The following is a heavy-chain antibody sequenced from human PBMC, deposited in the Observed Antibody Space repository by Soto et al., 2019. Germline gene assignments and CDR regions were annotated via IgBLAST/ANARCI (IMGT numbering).Heavy chain of an antibody. D-gene: IGHD6-6*01. CDR1: GFTFSSYA. CDR3: AKRSSSSTFDY. CDR2: ISGSDDST. J-gene: IGHJ4*02. V-gene: IGHV3-23*01. Sequence: VGSLSLRNAASGFTFSSYAMSWVRQAPGKGLEWVSVISGSDDSTYYADSVKGRFTISRDNSKNTLYLQMNSLRAEDMAVYYCAKRSSSSTFDYWGQGTLVTVS.